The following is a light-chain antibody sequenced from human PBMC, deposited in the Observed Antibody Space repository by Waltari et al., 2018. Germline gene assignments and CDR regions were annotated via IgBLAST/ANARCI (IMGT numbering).Light chain of an antibody. CDR2: DVT. V-gene: IGLV2-11*01. CDR3: CSFAGTYTWV. Sequence: SALTQPRSVSGSPGQSVTISCTGTTSDVGGYNYVSWYQHHPGKAPKLMIFDVTQRPSGVPDRFSGSKSDNTASLTSSGLQAEDEADYYCCSFAGTYTWVFGGGTKVTVL. J-gene: IGLJ3*02. CDR1: TSDVGGYNY.